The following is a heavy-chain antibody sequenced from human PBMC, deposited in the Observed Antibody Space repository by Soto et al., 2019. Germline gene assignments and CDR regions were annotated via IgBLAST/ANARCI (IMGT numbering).Heavy chain of an antibody. Sequence: GGSLRLSCAASGFTFSDYTMHWVRQAPGKGLEWVAVISHDGSLSYDADSVKGRFTISRDNSRDTLFLEMNGLRVEDTAVYYCVNQEVGATVYFDHWGQGTLVTVSS. CDR2: ISHDGSLS. J-gene: IGHJ4*02. V-gene: IGHV3-30*04. D-gene: IGHD1-26*01. CDR3: VNQEVGATVYFDH. CDR1: GFTFSDYT.